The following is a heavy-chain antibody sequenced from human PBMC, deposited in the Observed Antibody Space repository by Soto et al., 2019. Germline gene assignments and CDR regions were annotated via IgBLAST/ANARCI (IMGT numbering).Heavy chain of an antibody. Sequence: GSLRLSCKASGFSFSDYAMTWVRQAPGKGLEWVSVISGSGDNTFYAASVKGRFAISRDNSKNVLYLQMNSLSADDAAVYFCAKGRSITVYGVDILFDYWGRGTLVTVSS. V-gene: IGHV3-23*01. D-gene: IGHD2-8*01. CDR3: AKGRSITVYGVDILFDY. J-gene: IGHJ4*01. CDR2: ISGSGDNT. CDR1: GFSFSDYA.